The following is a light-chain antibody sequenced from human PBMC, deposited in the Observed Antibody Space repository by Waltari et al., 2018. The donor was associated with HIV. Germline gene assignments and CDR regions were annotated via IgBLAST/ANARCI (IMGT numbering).Light chain of an antibody. V-gene: IGKV1-5*03. CDR3: QQYNSYSWT. CDR2: KAS. J-gene: IGKJ1*01. Sequence: DILMTQSPSTLTASIGDRVTITCRASQSISTWLAWYQQKPGRAPKLLMYKASTLESGVPSRVSGSGSGTEFTLTISSLQPEDFATYYCQQYNSYSWTFGQGTQVEIK. CDR1: QSISTW.